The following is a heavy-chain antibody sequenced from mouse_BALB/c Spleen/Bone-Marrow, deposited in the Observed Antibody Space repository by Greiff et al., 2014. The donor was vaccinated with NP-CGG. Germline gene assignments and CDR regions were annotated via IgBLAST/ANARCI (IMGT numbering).Heavy chain of an antibody. CDR3: ARGSYYEGAMDY. D-gene: IGHD1-1*01. CDR1: GFSLTSYG. V-gene: IGHV2-9*02. CDR2: IWAGGST. J-gene: IGHJ4*01. Sequence: VQLQQSGPGLVAPSQSLSITCTVSGFSLTSYGVHWVRQPPGKVLEWLGVIWAGGSTNYNSALMSRLSISKDNSKSQVFLKMNSLQTDDTAMHYCARGSYYEGAMDYWGQGTSVTVSS.